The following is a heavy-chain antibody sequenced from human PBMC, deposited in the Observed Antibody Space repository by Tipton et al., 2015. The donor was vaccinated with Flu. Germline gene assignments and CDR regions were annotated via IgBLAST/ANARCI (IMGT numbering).Heavy chain of an antibody. CDR1: GGSISSFY. CDR2: IYTSGST. CDR3: ARASGSGTYVIFDY. Sequence: TLSLTCTVSGGSISSFYWTWIRQPAGKGLEWIGRIYTSGSTKYHPSLKSRVTMSVDTSKNQFSLKLSSVTAADTAVYYCARASGSGTYVIFDYWGQGTQVTVSS. V-gene: IGHV4-4*07. J-gene: IGHJ4*02. D-gene: IGHD3-10*01.